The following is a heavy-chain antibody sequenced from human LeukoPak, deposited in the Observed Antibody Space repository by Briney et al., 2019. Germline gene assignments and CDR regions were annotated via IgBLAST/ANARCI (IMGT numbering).Heavy chain of an antibody. CDR1: GDSISSYY. D-gene: IGHD1-26*01. Sequence: SETLSLACTVSGDSISSYYWSWIRQPPGKGLEWIGYIYYSGTTNYNLSLKSRVTISIDTSKNQFSLKLSSVTAADTAVYYCARGEVGTTTYYFDYWGQGTLVTVSS. CDR3: ARGEVGTTTYYFDY. CDR2: IYYSGTT. J-gene: IGHJ4*02. V-gene: IGHV4-59*01.